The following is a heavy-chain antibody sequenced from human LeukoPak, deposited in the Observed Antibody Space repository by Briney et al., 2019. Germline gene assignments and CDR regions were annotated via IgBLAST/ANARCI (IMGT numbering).Heavy chain of an antibody. Sequence: GGSLRLSCAASGFTVSSNYMSWVRQAPGKGLEWVSIIYSGGSTFYADSVKGRFTISRDNSKNTLYLQMNSLRAEDTAVYYCAREGIVATIGEAFDIWGQGTMVTVSS. CDR1: GFTVSSNY. CDR2: IYSGGST. V-gene: IGHV3-53*01. J-gene: IGHJ3*02. CDR3: AREGIVATIGEAFDI. D-gene: IGHD5-12*01.